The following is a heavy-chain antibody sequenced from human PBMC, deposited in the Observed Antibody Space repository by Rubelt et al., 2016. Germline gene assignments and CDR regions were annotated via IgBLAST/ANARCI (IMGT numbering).Heavy chain of an antibody. CDR2: TRNKVKSYTT. J-gene: IGHJ6*02. V-gene: IGHV3-72*01. CDR3: ARASTVTHYGMDV. D-gene: IGHD4-17*01. CDR1: GFTPSDYY. Sequence: GQPGRSLRLSCAASGFTPSDYYMDWVRQAPGKGLEWVGRTRNKVKSYTTEYAASVKGRFTISRDDSKNSLYLQMNSLETEDTAVYYCARASTVTHYGMDVWGQGTTVTVSS.